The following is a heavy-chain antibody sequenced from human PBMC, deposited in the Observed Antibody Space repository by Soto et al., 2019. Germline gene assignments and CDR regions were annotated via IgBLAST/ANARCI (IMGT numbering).Heavy chain of an antibody. J-gene: IGHJ6*02. CDR2: MIPISDTT. D-gene: IGHD2-2*01. V-gene: IGHV1-69*01. CDR1: GGTFSSYA. CDR3: ARSQGSSTSLEIYYYYYYGMDV. Sequence: QVQLVQSWAEVKKPGSSVKVSCKACGGTFSSYAISWVRQAPGQGLEWMGGMIPISDTTNYAQKFQGRVTITADEPTSTAYMELSSLRSEDTAVYYCARSQGSSTSLEIYYYYYYGMDVWGQGTTVTVSS.